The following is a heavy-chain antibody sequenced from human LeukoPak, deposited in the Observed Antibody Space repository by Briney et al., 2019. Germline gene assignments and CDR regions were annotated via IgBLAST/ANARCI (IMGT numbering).Heavy chain of an antibody. CDR1: GGSISSGGYY. D-gene: IGHD4-11*01. CDR2: IYYSGST. V-gene: IGHV4-31*03. CDR3: ARVVSNYDLSFDY. J-gene: IGHJ4*02. Sequence: SETLSLTCTVSGGSISSGGYYWSWIRQHPGKGLEWIGYIYYSGSTYYNPSLKSRVTISVDTSKNQFSLKLSSVTAADTAVYYCARVVSNYDLSFDYWGQGTLVTVSS.